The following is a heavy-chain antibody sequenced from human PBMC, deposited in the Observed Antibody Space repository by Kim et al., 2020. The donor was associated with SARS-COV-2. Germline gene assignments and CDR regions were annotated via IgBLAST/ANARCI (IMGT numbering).Heavy chain of an antibody. CDR1: GGTISRYY. Sequence: SETLSLTCTVSGGTISRYYWSWIRQPPGKGLEWIAYFYDSGNTRYNPSLKSRVTISVDTSNNQFSLRLTSVTAADTAVYYCARRVYGSGWDWGLGSLVTV. D-gene: IGHD6-19*01. V-gene: IGHV4-59*01. CDR2: FYDSGNT. J-gene: IGHJ4*01. CDR3: ARRVYGSGWD.